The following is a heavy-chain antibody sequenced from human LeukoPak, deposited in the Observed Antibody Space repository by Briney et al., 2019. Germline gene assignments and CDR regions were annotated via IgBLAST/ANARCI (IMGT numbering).Heavy chain of an antibody. V-gene: IGHV3-30*02. J-gene: IGHJ4*02. Sequence: GGSLRLSCAASGFTFSNYGMHWVRQAPGKGLEWVAFIRYDGSNKYYADSVKGRFTISRDNSKNTLYLQMNSLRAEDTAVYYCARGLGSGSYYPYDYWGQGTLVTVSS. CDR3: ARGLGSGSYYPYDY. D-gene: IGHD3-10*01. CDR2: IRYDGSNK. CDR1: GFTFSNYG.